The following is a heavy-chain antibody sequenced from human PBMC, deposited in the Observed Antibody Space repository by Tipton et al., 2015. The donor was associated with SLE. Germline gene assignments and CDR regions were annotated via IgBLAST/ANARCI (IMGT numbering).Heavy chain of an antibody. J-gene: IGHJ4*02. V-gene: IGHV3-33*01. CDR1: GFTFSNYG. CDR2: IWVDGSQK. CDR3: ARDMSTVPAAPFDY. D-gene: IGHD2-2*01. Sequence: SLRLSCVASGFTFSNYGMHWVRQAPGKGLEWVAVIWVDGSQKYHADSVKGRFAISRDNSKNTLYLQMNSLRAEDTAFYYCARDMSTVPAAPFDYWGQGTLVTVSS.